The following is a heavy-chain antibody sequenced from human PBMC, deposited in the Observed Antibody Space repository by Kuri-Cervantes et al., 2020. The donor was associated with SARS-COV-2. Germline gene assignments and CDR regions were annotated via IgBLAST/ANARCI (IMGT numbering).Heavy chain of an antibody. D-gene: IGHD6-13*01. CDR3: ATCIAAAGSYYFDY. V-gene: IGHV4-39*07. Sequence: ESLRLSCTVSGGSISSSSYYWGWIRQPPGKGLEWIGSIYYSGSTYYNPSLKSRVTISVDTSKNQFSLKLSSVTAADTAVYYCATCIAAAGSYYFDYWGQGTLVTVSS. CDR2: IYYSGST. J-gene: IGHJ4*02. CDR1: GGSISSSSYY.